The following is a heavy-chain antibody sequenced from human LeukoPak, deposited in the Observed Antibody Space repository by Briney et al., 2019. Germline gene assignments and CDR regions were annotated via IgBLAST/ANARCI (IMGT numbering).Heavy chain of an antibody. CDR1: GLTFSSYA. CDR3: ARTLWFGELLVDYFDY. J-gene: IGHJ4*02. Sequence: GRSLRLSCAASGLTFSSYAMHWVRQAPGKGLEWVSVISYDGSNKYYADSVKGRFTISRDNSKNTLYLQMNSLRAEDTAVYYCARTLWFGELLVDYFDYWGQGTLVTVSS. CDR2: ISYDGSNK. V-gene: IGHV3-30-3*01. D-gene: IGHD3-10*01.